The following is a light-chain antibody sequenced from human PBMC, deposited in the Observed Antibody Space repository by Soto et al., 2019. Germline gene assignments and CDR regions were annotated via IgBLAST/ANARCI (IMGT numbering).Light chain of an antibody. V-gene: IGKV3D-20*02. CDR1: QSVSNNY. Sequence: EIVLTQSPGTLSLSPGERATLSCRASQSVSNNYLAWYQQKPGQAPRLLIYDASKRATGIPARFGGSGSGTDFTLTISSLEPEDFAVYYCQQRTNWLFTFGPGTKVDIK. CDR2: DAS. J-gene: IGKJ3*01. CDR3: QQRTNWLFT.